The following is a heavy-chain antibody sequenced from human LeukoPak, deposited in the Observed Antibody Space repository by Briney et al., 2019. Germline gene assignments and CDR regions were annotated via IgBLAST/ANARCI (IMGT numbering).Heavy chain of an antibody. J-gene: IGHJ6*04. CDR2: INAGNGNT. Sequence: ASVTVSFKASGYTFTSYAMHWVRQAPGQRLGWMGWINAGNGNTKYSQKFQGRVTITRDTSASTAYMELSSLRSEDTAVYYCASSVAEQWLVHYYYYGMDVWGKGTTVTVSS. V-gene: IGHV1-3*01. CDR3: ASSVAEQWLVHYYYYGMDV. CDR1: GYTFTSYA. D-gene: IGHD6-19*01.